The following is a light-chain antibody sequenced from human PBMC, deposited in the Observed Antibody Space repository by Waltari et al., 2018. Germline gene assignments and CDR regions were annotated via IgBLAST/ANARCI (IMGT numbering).Light chain of an antibody. CDR3: MQGTHWPYT. J-gene: IGKJ2*01. CDR1: GSLVSGDGKTF. Sequence: EVVLTQAPLSLPVTLGQPASISCRPSGSLVSGDGKTFLNWFQHRPGQSPRRLIYKVSTRDSGVPDRFSGSGSGTDFTLKISRVEAEDVGIYYCMQGTHWPYTFGQGTKLEIK. CDR2: KVS. V-gene: IGKV2-30*01.